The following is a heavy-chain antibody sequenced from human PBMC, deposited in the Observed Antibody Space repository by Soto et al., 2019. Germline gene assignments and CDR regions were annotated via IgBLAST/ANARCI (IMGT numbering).Heavy chain of an antibody. CDR3: ARAIGPTLFDY. V-gene: IGHV3-13*04. CDR1: GFTFSSYD. J-gene: IGHJ4*02. D-gene: IGHD3-22*01. CDR2: IGTTGDT. Sequence: GVSLRVSCSASGFTFSSYDMRWVRQGTGKGLEWVSAIGTTGDTYYAGSVKGRFTISRENAKNSLYLQMNSLRAGDTAIYFCARAIGPTLFDYWGQGTLVTVSS.